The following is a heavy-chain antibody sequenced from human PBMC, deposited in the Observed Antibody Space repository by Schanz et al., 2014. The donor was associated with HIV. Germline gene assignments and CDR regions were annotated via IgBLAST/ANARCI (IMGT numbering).Heavy chain of an antibody. CDR2: IIPIFHTA. CDR3: ASGRFGTVIWWGDAFDI. D-gene: IGHD1-26*01. J-gene: IGHJ3*02. Sequence: QVPLVQSGSEVKKPGSSVKVSCKASGGTFSSYTITWVRQAPGQGLEWMGGIIPIFHTANYAQKFQGRVTITADESTSTAYMELSSLRSEDTAVYYCASGRFGTVIWWGDAFDIWGQGTMVTVSS. CDR1: GGTFSSYT. V-gene: IGHV1-69*01.